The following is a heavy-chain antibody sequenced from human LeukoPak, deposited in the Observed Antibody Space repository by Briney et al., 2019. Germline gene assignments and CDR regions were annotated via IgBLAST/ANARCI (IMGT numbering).Heavy chain of an antibody. CDR3: TTNPYDKSGYHI. V-gene: IGHV3-15*01. Sequence: PGGSLRLSCAASGLTFTKAWMTWVRQAPGEGLEWVGRIKSNADGGTTDYAAPVKGRFTISRDDSKNTLYPQMNSLKAEDTAVYYCTTNPYDKSGYHIWGQGTMVTVSS. D-gene: IGHD3-22*01. J-gene: IGHJ3*02. CDR2: IKSNADGGTT. CDR1: GLTFTKAW.